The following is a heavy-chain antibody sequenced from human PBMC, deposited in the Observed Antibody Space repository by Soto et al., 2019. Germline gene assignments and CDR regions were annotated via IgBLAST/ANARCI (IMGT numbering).Heavy chain of an antibody. CDR3: ARRGMVRGVPSNWFDP. J-gene: IGHJ5*02. V-gene: IGHV1-18*01. CDR1: GYTFTSYG. D-gene: IGHD3-10*01. CDR2: SSAYNGNT. Sequence: QVQLVQSGAEVKKPGASVKVSCKASGYTFTSYGISWVRQAPGQGLGWMGWSSAYNGNTNYAQKLQGRFTMTTDTTSSTAYIALRRLRSDDTAVYYCARRGMVRGVPSNWFDPWGQGTLVTVSS.